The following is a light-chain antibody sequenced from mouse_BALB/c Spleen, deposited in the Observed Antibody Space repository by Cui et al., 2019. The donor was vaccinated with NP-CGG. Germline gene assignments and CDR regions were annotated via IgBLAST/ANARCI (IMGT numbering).Light chain of an antibody. Sequence: QAAVTHESALTTSPGETVTLTCRSSTGAVTTSNYANWVQEKPDHLFTGLIGGTKNRAPGVPARFSGSLSGDKAALTITGAQTEDEAIYFCALWYSNHWVFGGGTKLTVL. CDR1: TGAVTTSNY. CDR2: GTK. J-gene: IGLJ1*01. CDR3: ALWYSNHWV. V-gene: IGLV1*01.